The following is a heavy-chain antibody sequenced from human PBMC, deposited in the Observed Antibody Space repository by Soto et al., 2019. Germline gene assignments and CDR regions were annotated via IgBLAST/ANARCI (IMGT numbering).Heavy chain of an antibody. J-gene: IGHJ6*02. V-gene: IGHV1-69*02. CDR1: GGTFSSYT. CDR3: ARAEIHGYSYYYYGMDV. Sequence: QVQLVQSGAEVKKPGSSVKVSCKASGGTFSSYTISWVRQAPGQGLEWMGRIIPILGIANYAQKFQGRVTITADKSTSTAYRELSSLRSEDTAVYYCARAEIHGYSYYYYGMDVWGQGTTVTVSS. D-gene: IGHD5-18*01. CDR2: IIPILGIA.